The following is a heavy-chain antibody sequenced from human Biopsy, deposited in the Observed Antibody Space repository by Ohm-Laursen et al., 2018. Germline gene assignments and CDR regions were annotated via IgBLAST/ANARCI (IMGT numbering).Heavy chain of an antibody. D-gene: IGHD6-19*01. CDR3: ALQSVAQMKNFDY. Sequence: ASVKVSCKASGFSFTGYYIHWVRQAPGQGLEWMGWISPKSGGTNYAQKFQCNITMTKNTSMSTAYMEMSRLRSDDTAVYYCALQSVAQMKNFDYWGQGTLVTVSS. CDR2: ISPKSGGT. V-gene: IGHV1-2*02. CDR1: GFSFTGYY. J-gene: IGHJ4*02.